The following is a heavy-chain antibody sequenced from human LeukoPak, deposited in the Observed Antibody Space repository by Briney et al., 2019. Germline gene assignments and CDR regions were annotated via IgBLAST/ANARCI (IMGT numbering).Heavy chain of an antibody. CDR3: AKWKYSNSGIDDY. Sequence: ASVTVSCKASGFTFTSYDINWVRQASGQGLEWMGWMNPNTGDTGYAQKFQGRVTMTRDISISTAYMELRGLRSEDTAIYYCAKWKYSNSGIDDYWGQGTLVTVSS. V-gene: IGHV1-8*01. CDR2: MNPNTGDT. J-gene: IGHJ4*02. D-gene: IGHD6-6*01. CDR1: GFTFTSYD.